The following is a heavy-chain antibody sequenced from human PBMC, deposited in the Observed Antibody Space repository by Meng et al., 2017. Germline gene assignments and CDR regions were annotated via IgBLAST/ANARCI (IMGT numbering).Heavy chain of an antibody. Sequence: GGSLRLSCAASGFTFSSYAMHWVRQAPGKGREYVSAISSNGGRTYYANSVKGRFTISRDNSRDTLYLEMGRMRAEEMAVYYCARGKGDYYGSGSPYRRYFDYWGQGTLVTVSS. J-gene: IGHJ4*02. CDR3: ARGKGDYYGSGSPYRRYFDY. D-gene: IGHD3-10*01. V-gene: IGHV3-64*01. CDR2: ISSNGGRT. CDR1: GFTFSSYA.